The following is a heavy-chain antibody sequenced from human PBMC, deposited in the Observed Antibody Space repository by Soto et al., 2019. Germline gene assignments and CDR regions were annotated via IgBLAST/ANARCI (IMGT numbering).Heavy chain of an antibody. CDR3: AKYAVIYGRIFGVVIEEYYYYYMDV. V-gene: IGHV3-23*01. CDR2: ISGSGGST. Sequence: GSLRLSCAASGFTFSSYAMSWVRQAPGKGLEWVSAISGSGGSTYYADSVKGRFTISRDNSKNTLYLQMNSLRAEDTAVYYCAKYAVIYGRIFGVVIEEYYYYYMDVWGKGTTVTVSS. CDR1: GFTFSSYA. D-gene: IGHD3-3*01. J-gene: IGHJ6*03.